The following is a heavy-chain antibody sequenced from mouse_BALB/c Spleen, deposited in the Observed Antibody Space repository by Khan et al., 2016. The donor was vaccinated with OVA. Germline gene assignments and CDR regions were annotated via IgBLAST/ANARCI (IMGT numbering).Heavy chain of an antibody. Sequence: EVELVESGGGLVKPGGSLKLSCAASGFTFSDYYMYWVRQTPEKRLEWVATTSDGGSYTYYPDSVKGRFTISRDDAKNNLYLQMSSLKSEDTAMYYCARGYYGDPFAYWGQGTLVTVSA. CDR3: ARGYYGDPFAY. D-gene: IGHD2-13*01. V-gene: IGHV5-4*02. CDR2: TSDGGSYT. CDR1: GFTFSDYY. J-gene: IGHJ3*01.